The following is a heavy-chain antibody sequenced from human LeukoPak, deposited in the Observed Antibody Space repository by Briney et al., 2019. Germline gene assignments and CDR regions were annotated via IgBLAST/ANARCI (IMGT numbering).Heavy chain of an antibody. Sequence: ASVKVSCKASGYTFTSYYMHWVRQAPGQGLEWMGWISAYNGNTNYAQKLQGRVTMTTDTSTSTAYMELRSLRSDDTAVYYCARDKVYGSGSYYGWFDPWGQGTLVTVSS. CDR1: GYTFTSYY. CDR3: ARDKVYGSGSYYGWFDP. V-gene: IGHV1-18*04. J-gene: IGHJ5*02. CDR2: ISAYNGNT. D-gene: IGHD3-10*01.